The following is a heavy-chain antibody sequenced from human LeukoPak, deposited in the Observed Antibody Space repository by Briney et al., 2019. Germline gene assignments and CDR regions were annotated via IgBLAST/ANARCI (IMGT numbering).Heavy chain of an antibody. CDR2: VSSSGTTT. Sequence: PGGSLRLSCAASGFTFSSYAMSWVRQAPGKGLEWISYVSSSGTTTYYADSVKGRFTISRDNAKNSLYLQMNSLRAEDTAVYYCARVGEYYGSGSYHWFDPWGHGTLVTVSS. J-gene: IGHJ5*02. CDR3: ARVGEYYGSGSYHWFDP. CDR1: GFTFSSYA. D-gene: IGHD3-10*01. V-gene: IGHV3-48*04.